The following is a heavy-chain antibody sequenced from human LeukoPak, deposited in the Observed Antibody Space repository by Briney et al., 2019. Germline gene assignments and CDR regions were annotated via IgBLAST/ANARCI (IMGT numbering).Heavy chain of an antibody. CDR2: IIPIFGTA. Sequence: PGGSLRLSCAASGFTFSSYAISWVRQAPGQGLEWMGGIIPIFGTANYAQKFQGRVTITADESTSTAYMELSSLRSEDTAVYYCASDGHWSGYYTSLGFDPWGQGTLVTVSS. CDR1: GFTFSSYA. J-gene: IGHJ5*02. D-gene: IGHD3-3*01. CDR3: ASDGHWSGYYTSLGFDP. V-gene: IGHV1-69*01.